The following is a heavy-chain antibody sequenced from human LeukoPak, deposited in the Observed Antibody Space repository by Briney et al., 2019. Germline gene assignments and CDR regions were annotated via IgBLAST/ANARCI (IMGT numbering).Heavy chain of an antibody. CDR3: AIRRSHYYYDSSGYYIIDDY. J-gene: IGHJ4*02. CDR1: GYTFTSYG. V-gene: IGHV1-46*01. Sequence: ASVKVSCKASGYTFTSYGISWVRQAPGQGLEWMGIINPSGGSTSYAQKFQGRVTMTRDTSTSTVYMELSSLRSEDTAVYYCAIRRSHYYYDSSGYYIIDDYWGQGTLVTVSS. CDR2: INPSGGST. D-gene: IGHD3-22*01.